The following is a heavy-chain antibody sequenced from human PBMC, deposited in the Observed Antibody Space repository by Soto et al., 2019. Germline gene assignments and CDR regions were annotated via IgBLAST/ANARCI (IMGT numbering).Heavy chain of an antibody. CDR3: ASDYGGNSSGAFDI. CDR2: IIPIFGTA. V-gene: IGHV1-69*13. Sequence: SVKVSCRASGGTFSSYAISWVRQAPGQGLEWMGGIIPIFGTANYAQKFQGRVTITADESTSTAYMELSSLRSEDTAVYYCASDYGGNSSGAFDIWGQGTMVTVSS. D-gene: IGHD4-17*01. CDR1: GGTFSSYA. J-gene: IGHJ3*02.